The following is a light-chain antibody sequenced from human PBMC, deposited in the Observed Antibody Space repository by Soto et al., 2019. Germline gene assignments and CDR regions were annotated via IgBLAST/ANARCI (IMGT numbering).Light chain of an antibody. V-gene: IGKV3-11*01. CDR1: QSISSY. CDR3: QQRSTWPPLFT. CDR2: DAS. Sequence: DTVLTQSPATLSLSPGERATLSCRANQSISSYLAWYQQKPGQAPRVLIYDASKRATGIPARFSGSGSGTDFTLTISNLDPEDSAVYNCQQRSTWPPLFTFGPGTKVDIK. J-gene: IGKJ3*01.